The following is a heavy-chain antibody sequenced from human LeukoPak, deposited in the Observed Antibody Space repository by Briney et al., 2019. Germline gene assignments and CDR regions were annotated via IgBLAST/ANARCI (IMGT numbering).Heavy chain of an antibody. Sequence: PSETLSLTCTVSGGSISSYYWSWIRQPPGKGLEWIGYIYYSGSTNYNPSLKSRVTISVDTSKNQFSLKLSSVTAADTAVYYCARVLSTGTRPYYFDYWGQGTLVTVSS. CDR2: IYYSGST. D-gene: IGHD3-10*02. V-gene: IGHV4-59*01. J-gene: IGHJ4*02. CDR3: ARVLSTGTRPYYFDY. CDR1: GGSISSYY.